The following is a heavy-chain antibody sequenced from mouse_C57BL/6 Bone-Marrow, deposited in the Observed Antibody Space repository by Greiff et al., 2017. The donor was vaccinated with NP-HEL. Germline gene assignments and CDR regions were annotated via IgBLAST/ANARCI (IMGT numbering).Heavy chain of an antibody. CDR2: IDPSDSYT. V-gene: IGHV1-59*01. CDR1: GYTFTSYW. Sequence: QVQLQQPGAELVRPGTSVKLSCKASGYTFTSYWMHWVKQRPGQGLEWIGVIDPSDSYTNYNQKFKGKATLTVDTSSSTAYMQLSSLTSEDAAGYYCARDYNGSSYGAIDYWGQGTSVTVSS. J-gene: IGHJ4*01. CDR3: ARDYNGSSYGAIDY. D-gene: IGHD1-1*01.